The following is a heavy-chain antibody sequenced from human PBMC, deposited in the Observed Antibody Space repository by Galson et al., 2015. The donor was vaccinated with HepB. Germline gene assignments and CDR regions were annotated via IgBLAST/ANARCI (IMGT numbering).Heavy chain of an antibody. D-gene: IGHD3-22*01. J-gene: IGHJ3*02. V-gene: IGHV3-30*18. CDR2: ISNDGSNK. Sequence: SLRLSCAASGFTFSSYGMHWVRQAPGKGLEWVAVISNDGSNKYYADSVKGRFTISRDNSKNTMYLQMNSLRAEDTAVYYCAKGPYYYDSSGYAAFDIWGQGTMVTVSS. CDR3: AKGPYYYDSSGYAAFDI. CDR1: GFTFSSYG.